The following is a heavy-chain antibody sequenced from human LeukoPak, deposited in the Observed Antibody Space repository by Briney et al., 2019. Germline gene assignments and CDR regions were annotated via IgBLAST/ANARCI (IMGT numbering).Heavy chain of an antibody. D-gene: IGHD3-22*01. Sequence: SQTLSLTCAVSGGSISSAAYAWSWIRQPLGKGLELIGYIHHTGSTNYIPSLKSRVTISSDRSKNQFSLEMSSVTAADTAVYYCAGDDNGGYRFDYWGQGTLVTVSS. V-gene: IGHV4-30-2*01. J-gene: IGHJ4*02. CDR3: AGDDNGGYRFDY. CDR1: GGSISSAAYA. CDR2: IHHTGST.